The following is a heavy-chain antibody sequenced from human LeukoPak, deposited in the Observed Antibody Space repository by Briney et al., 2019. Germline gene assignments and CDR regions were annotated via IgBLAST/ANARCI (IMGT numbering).Heavy chain of an antibody. CDR2: VYYSGST. D-gene: IGHD5-24*01. Sequence: TSETLSLTCAVSGYSISSGYYWGWIRQPPGKGLEWIGEVYYSGSTHYNPSLKSRVTISVDTSKNQFSLRLRSVSAADTAVYYCARELDGNGGWFDPWGQGTPVTVSS. CDR3: ARELDGNGGWFDP. J-gene: IGHJ5*02. CDR1: GYSISSGYY. V-gene: IGHV4-38-2*02.